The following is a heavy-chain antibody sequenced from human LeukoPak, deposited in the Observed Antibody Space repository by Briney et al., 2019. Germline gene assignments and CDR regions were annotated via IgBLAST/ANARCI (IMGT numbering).Heavy chain of an antibody. CDR3: SRSTRGLPYCGDGCYPPFDF. Sequence: SVKVSCKASGGTFINYAINWVRQAPGQGLQLMGMIIPIFDTANYAQKFQGRVTITADNSTSTAYMDLTSLTSDDTAVYYCSRSTRGLPYCGDGCYPPFDFWGQGTLVTVSS. CDR1: GGTFINYA. CDR2: IIPIFDTA. V-gene: IGHV1-69*06. D-gene: IGHD2-21*02. J-gene: IGHJ4*02.